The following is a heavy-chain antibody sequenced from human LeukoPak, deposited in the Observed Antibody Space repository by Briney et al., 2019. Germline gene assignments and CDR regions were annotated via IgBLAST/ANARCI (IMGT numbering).Heavy chain of an antibody. CDR3: ARGGAARPNFDY. D-gene: IGHD6-6*01. CDR2: IYYSGSS. J-gene: IGHJ4*02. V-gene: IGHV4-59*01. Sequence: SETLSLTCAVYGGSFSGYYWNWIRQPPGKGLEWIGYIYYSGSSTYNPSLKSRVTISVDTSKNQFSLKLSSVTAADTAVYYCARGGAARPNFDYWGQGTLVTVSS. CDR1: GGSFSGYY.